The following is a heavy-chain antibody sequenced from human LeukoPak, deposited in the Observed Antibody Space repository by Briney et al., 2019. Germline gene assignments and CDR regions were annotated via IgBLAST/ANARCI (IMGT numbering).Heavy chain of an antibody. V-gene: IGHV3-30*03. CDR3: ARGPVAGARGGFDY. Sequence: GGALRISCGASGFSFGSYGIQRVRQAPGKGLEWVAAISFDAGTKYYADSVKGRFTISRDNSKNTLYLEMTSLGAEDTAVYYCARGPVAGARGGFDYWGQGTLVTVSS. CDR1: GFSFGSYG. D-gene: IGHD6-19*01. CDR2: ISFDAGTK. J-gene: IGHJ4*02.